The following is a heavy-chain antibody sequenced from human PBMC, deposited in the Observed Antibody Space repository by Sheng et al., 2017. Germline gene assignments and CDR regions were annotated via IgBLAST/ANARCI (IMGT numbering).Heavy chain of an antibody. D-gene: IGHD5-12*01. CDR2: IIPILGIA. V-gene: IGHV1-69*08. J-gene: IGHJ6*03. CDR3: AREREGYSGPEGYYYYYMDV. CDR1: GGTFSSYT. Sequence: QVQLVQSGAEVKKPGSSVKVSCKASGGTFSSYTISWVRQAPGQGLEWMGRIIPILGIANYAQKFQGRVTITADKSTSTAYMELSSLRSEDTAVYYCAREREGYSGPEGYYYYYMDVWGKGTTVTVSS.